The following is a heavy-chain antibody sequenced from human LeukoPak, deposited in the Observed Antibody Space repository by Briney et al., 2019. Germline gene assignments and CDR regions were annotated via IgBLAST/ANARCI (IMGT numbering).Heavy chain of an antibody. J-gene: IGHJ4*02. Sequence: GGSLRLSCAASGLTFRSYAMSWVRQAPGKGLEWVSAISAGANNIYYADSVKGRFTISRDNSKNTLYLQMNSLRAEDTAVYHCAKSTSNWSPFDYWGQGTLVTVSS. V-gene: IGHV3-23*01. CDR1: GLTFRSYA. D-gene: IGHD2-2*01. CDR2: ISAGANNI. CDR3: AKSTSNWSPFDY.